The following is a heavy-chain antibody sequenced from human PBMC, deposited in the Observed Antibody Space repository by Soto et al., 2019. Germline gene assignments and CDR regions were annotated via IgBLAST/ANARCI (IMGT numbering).Heavy chain of an antibody. D-gene: IGHD3-22*01. CDR3: ARGIRYYYDSSGYLLDY. CDR2: IYYSGST. Sequence: SETLSLTCTVSGGSISSGDYYWSWIRQPPGKGLEWIGYIYYSGSTYYNPSLKSRVTISVDTSKNQFSLKLSSVTAADTAVYYCARGIRYYYDSSGYLLDYWGQGTLVTVSS. V-gene: IGHV4-30-4*01. J-gene: IGHJ4*02. CDR1: GGSISSGDYY.